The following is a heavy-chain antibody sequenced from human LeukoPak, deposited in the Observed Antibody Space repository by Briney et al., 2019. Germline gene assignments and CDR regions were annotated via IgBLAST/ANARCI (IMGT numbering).Heavy chain of an antibody. CDR2: IYSSRS. CDR1: GASISSYY. D-gene: IGHD3-22*01. V-gene: IGHV4-4*07. Sequence: SETLSLTCTVSGASISSYYWSWIRQPAGKGLEWIGRIYSSRSIYNPSLKSRVTISLDTSKNQFSLKLTSLTAADTAVYYCARGVDSGYPDYWGQGTLVTVSS. J-gene: IGHJ4*02. CDR3: ARGVDSGYPDY.